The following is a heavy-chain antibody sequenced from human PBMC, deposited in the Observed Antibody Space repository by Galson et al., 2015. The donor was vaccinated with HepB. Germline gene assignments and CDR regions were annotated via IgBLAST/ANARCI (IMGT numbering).Heavy chain of an antibody. D-gene: IGHD6-19*01. CDR1: GFTFSVYG. CDR2: IAYDGSYK. J-gene: IGHJ5*02. Sequence: SLRLSCAASGFTFSVYGFHWVRQAPGKGLEWVSVIAYDGSYKHYADSVKGRFTISRDNSKNTVYLQMNSQITEDTAVYYCVKSSSSGWARWFDPWGQGTLVTVSS. V-gene: IGHV3-30*18. CDR3: VKSSSSGWARWFDP.